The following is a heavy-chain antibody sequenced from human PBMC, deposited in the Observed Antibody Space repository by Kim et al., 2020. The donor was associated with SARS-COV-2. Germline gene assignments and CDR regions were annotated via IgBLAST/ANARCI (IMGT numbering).Heavy chain of an antibody. V-gene: IGHV3-23*01. CDR1: GYSINTFA. CDR2: ITKYDGRT. Sequence: GGSLRLSCAASGYSINTFAMSWVRQAPGKGLEWVSAITKYDGRTYYADSVRGRFTISRDNSKNTVYLQMDSLRAEDTGLHYCAKDHPSSGWPTFDYWGQGTLVTVSS. J-gene: IGHJ4*02. D-gene: IGHD6-19*01. CDR3: AKDHPSSGWPTFDY.